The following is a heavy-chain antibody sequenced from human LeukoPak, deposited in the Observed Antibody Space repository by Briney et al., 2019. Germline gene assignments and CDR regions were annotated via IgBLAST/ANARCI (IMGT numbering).Heavy chain of an antibody. J-gene: IGHJ4*02. CDR2: INPSGGTT. Sequence: ASVKVSCKASGYTFTGYYIHWVRQAPGQGLEWMGIINPSGGTTTYAQKFQGRVTMTRDMSTSTVYMELSSLRSEDTAVYYCARGASPYDNSGYPGYWGRGTLVTVSS. CDR3: ARGASPYDNSGYPGY. CDR1: GYTFTGYY. V-gene: IGHV1-46*01. D-gene: IGHD3-22*01.